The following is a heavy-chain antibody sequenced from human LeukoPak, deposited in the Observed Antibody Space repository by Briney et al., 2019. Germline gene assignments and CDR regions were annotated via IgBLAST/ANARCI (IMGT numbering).Heavy chain of an antibody. V-gene: IGHV4-4*02. Sequence: SETLSLTCAVSGGSISSSNWWSWVRQPPGKGLEWIGEIYHSGSTNYNPSLKSRVTISVDKSKNQFSLKLSSVTAADTAVYYCARGGGTGGIAVAGPLDYWGQGTLVTVSS. J-gene: IGHJ4*02. CDR1: GGSISSSNW. CDR3: ARGGGTGGIAVAGPLDY. D-gene: IGHD6-19*01. CDR2: IYHSGST.